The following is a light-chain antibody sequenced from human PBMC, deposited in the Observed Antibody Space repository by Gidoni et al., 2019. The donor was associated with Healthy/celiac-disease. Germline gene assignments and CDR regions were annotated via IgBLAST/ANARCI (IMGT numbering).Light chain of an antibody. CDR2: EVS. Sequence: QSALTQPASVSGSPGQSITIPCTGTSSDVGGYNYLSWYQQHPGKAPKLMIYEVSNRPSGVSNRFSGSKSGNTASLTISGLQAEDEADYYCSSYTSSSTPVVFGGGTKLTVL. CDR3: SSYTSSSTPVV. V-gene: IGLV2-14*01. J-gene: IGLJ2*01. CDR1: SSDVGGYNY.